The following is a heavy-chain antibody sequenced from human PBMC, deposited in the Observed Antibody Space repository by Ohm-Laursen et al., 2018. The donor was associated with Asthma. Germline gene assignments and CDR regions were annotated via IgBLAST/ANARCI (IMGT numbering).Heavy chain of an antibody. CDR1: GGSISSYY. CDR3: GSRVEYDNSERHYFDH. D-gene: IGHD3-22*01. CDR2: IYNSGST. V-gene: IGHV4-4*08. J-gene: IGHJ4*02. Sequence: SETLSLTCTVSGGSISSYYWSWIRQPPGKGLEWIGYIYNSGSTNYNPSLKSRVTISVDTSKNQFSLKLSSVTAADTAVYYCGSRVEYDNSERHYFDHWGQGSLVTVSS.